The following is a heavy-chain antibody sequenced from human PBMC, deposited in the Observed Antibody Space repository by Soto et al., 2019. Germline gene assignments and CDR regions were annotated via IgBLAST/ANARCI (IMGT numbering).Heavy chain of an antibody. CDR1: GGSISSSSYY. CDR3: ARHTGYYDILTGYYKAGGFDY. D-gene: IGHD3-9*01. CDR2: IYYSGST. J-gene: IGHJ4*02. V-gene: IGHV4-39*01. Sequence: PSETLSLTCTVSGGSISSSSYYWGWIRQPPGKGLEWIGSIYYSGSTYYNPSLKSRVTISVDTSKNQFSLKLSSVTAADTAVYYCARHTGYYDILTGYYKAGGFDYWGQGTLVTVSS.